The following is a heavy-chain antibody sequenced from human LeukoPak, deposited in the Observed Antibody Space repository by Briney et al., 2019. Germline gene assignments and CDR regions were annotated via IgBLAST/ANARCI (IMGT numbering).Heavy chain of an antibody. V-gene: IGHV4-59*08. Sequence: SETLSLTCAVSGGSISSYYWSWIRQPPGKGLEWIGYIYYSGSTNYNPSLKSRVTISVDTSKNQFSLKLSSVTAADRAVYYCARSLTTVTNSFDYWGQGTLVTVSS. CDR2: IYYSGST. J-gene: IGHJ4*02. D-gene: IGHD4-17*01. CDR3: ARSLTTVTNSFDY. CDR1: GGSISSYY.